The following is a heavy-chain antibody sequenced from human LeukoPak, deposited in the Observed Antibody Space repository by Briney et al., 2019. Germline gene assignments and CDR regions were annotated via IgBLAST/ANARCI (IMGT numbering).Heavy chain of an antibody. CDR1: GDSVFSNSS. J-gene: IGHJ5*02. CDR3: ARRTEVAAAGKGFDP. V-gene: IGHV6-1*01. Sequence: SQTLSLTCAISGDSVFSNSSWNWIRQSPSRGLEWLGRTYYRSKWYNDYVVSVKSRININPDTSKNQFSLQLNSVTAADTAVYYCARRTEVAAAGKGFDPWGQGTLVTVSS. CDR2: TYYRSKWYN. D-gene: IGHD6-13*01.